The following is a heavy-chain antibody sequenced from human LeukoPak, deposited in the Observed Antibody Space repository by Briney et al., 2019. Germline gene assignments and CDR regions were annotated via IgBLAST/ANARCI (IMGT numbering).Heavy chain of an antibody. V-gene: IGHV3-30*02. CDR2: IRYDGSNK. Sequence: PGGSLRLSCAASGFTFSSYGMHWVRQAPGKGLEWVAFIRYDGSNKYYADSVKGLFTISRDNSKNTLYLQMNSLRAEDTAVYYCAKDLGNWNSEYYFDYWGQGTLVTVSS. CDR1: GFTFSSYG. D-gene: IGHD1-7*01. CDR3: AKDLGNWNSEYYFDY. J-gene: IGHJ4*02.